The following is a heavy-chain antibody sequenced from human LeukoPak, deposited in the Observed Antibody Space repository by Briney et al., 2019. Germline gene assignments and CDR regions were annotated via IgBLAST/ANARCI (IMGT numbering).Heavy chain of an antibody. D-gene: IGHD3-10*01. CDR1: GYTFTTYD. Sequence: GASVKVSCKASGYTFTTYDINWVRQATGQGLGLMGWMNPNSGNTGYAQKFQGRVTMTRNTSISTAYMELNSLRSEDTAVYYCARANYYGSGKKDLDYWGQGTLVTVSS. J-gene: IGHJ4*02. V-gene: IGHV1-8*01. CDR3: ARANYYGSGKKDLDY. CDR2: MNPNSGNT.